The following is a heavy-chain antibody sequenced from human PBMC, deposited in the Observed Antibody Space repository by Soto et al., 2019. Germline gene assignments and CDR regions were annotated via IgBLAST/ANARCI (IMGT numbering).Heavy chain of an antibody. CDR3: AKDSGSYPPPNWFDP. D-gene: IGHD1-26*01. Sequence: VGSRILSCAASGFTFSSYAMSWVRQAPGKGLEWVSAISGSGGSTYYADSVKGRFTISRDNSKNTLYLQMNSLRAEDTAVYYCAKDSGSYPPPNWFDPWGQGTLVTVSS. J-gene: IGHJ5*02. CDR1: GFTFSSYA. CDR2: ISGSGGST. V-gene: IGHV3-23*01.